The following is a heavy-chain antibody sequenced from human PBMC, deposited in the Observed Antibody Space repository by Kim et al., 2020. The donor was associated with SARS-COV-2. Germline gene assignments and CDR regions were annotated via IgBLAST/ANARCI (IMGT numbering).Heavy chain of an antibody. CDR2: ISGSAGSA. J-gene: IGHJ3*01. V-gene: IGHV3-23*01. Sequence: GGSLRLSCAASGFRFSDYAMSWVRQAPGKGLEWVSAISGSAGSAYYAGSVKGRFTISRDNSKNTLYLQMNSLRAEDTAIYFCARFHDGSGFDVIYVWGQGTMVTFSS. D-gene: IGHD3-22*01. CDR3: ARFHDGSGFDVIYV. CDR1: GFRFSDYA.